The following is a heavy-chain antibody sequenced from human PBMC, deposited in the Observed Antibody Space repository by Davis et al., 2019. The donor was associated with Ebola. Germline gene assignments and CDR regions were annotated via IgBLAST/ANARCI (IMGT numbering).Heavy chain of an antibody. CDR3: ARGDLRSKYSSSPYFDY. V-gene: IGHV4-59*01. CDR1: GGSISSYY. D-gene: IGHD6-6*01. Sequence: PSETLSLTCTVSGGSISSYYWSWIRQPPGKGLEWIGYIYYSGSTNYNPSLKSRVTISVDTSKNQFSLKLSSVTAADTAVYYCARGDLRSKYSSSPYFDYWGQGTLVTVSS. CDR2: IYYSGST. J-gene: IGHJ4*02.